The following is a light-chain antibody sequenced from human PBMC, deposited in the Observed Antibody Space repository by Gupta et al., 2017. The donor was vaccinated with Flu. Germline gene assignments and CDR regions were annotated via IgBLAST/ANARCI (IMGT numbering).Light chain of an antibody. CDR2: KGS. CDR3: MQGEHWPPT. CDR1: QSRAHNDGNNY. Sequence: VTLGKPASISCRASQSRAHNDGNNYLIWFQQRPGQSPRRLIYKGSKRDCGVPDKFSGSGSGTEFTLQISRGEAEDIGVYYCMQGEHWPPTFGQGTKVEIK. J-gene: IGKJ1*01. V-gene: IGKV2-30*02.